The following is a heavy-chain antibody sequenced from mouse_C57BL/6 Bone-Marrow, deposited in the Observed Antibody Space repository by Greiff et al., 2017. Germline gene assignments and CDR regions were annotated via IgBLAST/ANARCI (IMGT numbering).Heavy chain of an antibody. D-gene: IGHD1-1*01. CDR2: INPGSGGT. J-gene: IGHJ4*01. CDR1: GYAFTNYL. CDR3: ARRDGSSFYAMDY. V-gene: IGHV1-54*01. Sequence: QVQLQQSGAELVRPGTSVKVSCKASGYAFTNYLIEWVKQRPGQGLEWIGVINPGSGGTNYNEKLKGKATLTADKSSRTAYMQLSSLTSEDSAVYFCARRDGSSFYAMDYWGQGTSVTVSS.